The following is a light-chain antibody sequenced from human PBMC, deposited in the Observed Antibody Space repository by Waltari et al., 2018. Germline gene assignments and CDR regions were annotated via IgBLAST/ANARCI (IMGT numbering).Light chain of an antibody. Sequence: EIVLTQSPATLSLSPGERATLSCRASQSVGSYLAWYQHKPGQAPRLLIYDASNRATGIPARFSGSGSGADFTLTISSLEPEDFAVYYCQNRKTFGQGTKVEIK. CDR3: QNRKT. CDR1: QSVGSY. V-gene: IGKV3-11*01. CDR2: DAS. J-gene: IGKJ1*01.